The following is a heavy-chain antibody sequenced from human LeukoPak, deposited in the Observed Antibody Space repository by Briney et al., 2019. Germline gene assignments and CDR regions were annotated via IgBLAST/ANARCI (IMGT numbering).Heavy chain of an antibody. CDR1: GYTFTGYY. Sequence: ASVKVSCKASGYTFTGYYMHWVRQAPGQGLEWMGWINPNNGGTNYAQKFQGRVTMTRDTSISTAYMELSRLRSDDTAVYYCARVDIVATSCDYWGQGTLVTVSS. CDR2: INPNNGGT. J-gene: IGHJ4*02. V-gene: IGHV1-2*02. CDR3: ARVDIVATSCDY. D-gene: IGHD5-12*01.